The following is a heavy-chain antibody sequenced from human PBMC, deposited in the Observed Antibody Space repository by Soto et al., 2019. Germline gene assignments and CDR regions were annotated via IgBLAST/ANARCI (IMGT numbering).Heavy chain of an antibody. CDR2: ISAYNGNT. J-gene: IGHJ5*02. V-gene: IGHV1-18*01. CDR1: GYTFTSYG. CDR3: ARVISGYDLGSYPLFDWWFDH. D-gene: IGHD3-16*02. Sequence: ASVKVSCKASGYTFTSYGISWVRQAPGQGLEWMGWISAYNGNTNYAQKLQGRVTMTTDTSTSTAYMELRSLRSDDTAVYYCARVISGYDLGSYPLFDWWFDHWGQGTLVTVSS.